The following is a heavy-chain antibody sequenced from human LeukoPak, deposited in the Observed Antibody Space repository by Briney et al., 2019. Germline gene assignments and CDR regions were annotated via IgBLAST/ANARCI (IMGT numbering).Heavy chain of an antibody. CDR3: ARDRLQLQS. Sequence: SETLSLTCTVSGGSIISSSYYWGWIRQPPGKGLEWIGYIYYTGNTNYNPSLKSRVTISVDTSKNQFSLKLSSVTAADTAVYYCARDRLQLQSWGQGTLVTVSS. V-gene: IGHV4-61*01. D-gene: IGHD5-24*01. CDR2: IYYTGNT. J-gene: IGHJ5*02. CDR1: GGSIISSSYY.